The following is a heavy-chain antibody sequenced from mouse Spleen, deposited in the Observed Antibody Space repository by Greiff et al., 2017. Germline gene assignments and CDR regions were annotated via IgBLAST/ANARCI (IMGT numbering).Heavy chain of an antibody. Sequence: EVQGVESGGGLVKRGGSLKLSCAASGFTFSSYYMSWVRQTPEKRLEWVATISSGGGSTYYPDSVKGRFTISRDNAKNTLYLQMSSLNSEDTAVYYCARDSSGRFAYWGQGTLVTVSA. D-gene: IGHD3-1*01. CDR1: GFTFSSYY. CDR2: ISSGGGST. J-gene: IGHJ3*01. CDR3: ARDSSGRFAY. V-gene: IGHV5-12-1*01.